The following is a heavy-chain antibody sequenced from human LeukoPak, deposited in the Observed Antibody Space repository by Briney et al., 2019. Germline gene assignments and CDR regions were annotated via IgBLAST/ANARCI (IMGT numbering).Heavy chain of an antibody. V-gene: IGHV4-34*01. CDR3: ARGALEMATTAYYFDY. J-gene: IGHJ4*02. CDR1: GGSFSSYY. Sequence: SETMSLTCAVYGGSFSSYYWSWIRQPPGKGLEWIGEINHSGSTNYNPSLKSRVTISVDTSRNQFSLKLSSVTAADTAVYYCARGALEMATTAYYFDYWGQGTLVTVSS. CDR2: INHSGST. D-gene: IGHD5-24*01.